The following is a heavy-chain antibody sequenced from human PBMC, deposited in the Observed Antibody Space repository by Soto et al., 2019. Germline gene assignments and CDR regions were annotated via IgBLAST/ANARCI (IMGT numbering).Heavy chain of an antibody. Sequence: PSETLSLTCTVSGGSISSYYWSWIRQPPGKGLEWIGYIYYSGSTNYNPSLKSRVTISVDTSKNQFSLKLSSVTAADTAVYYCARRYGSAIDYRGPGTLVTVSS. CDR2: IYYSGST. D-gene: IGHD1-26*01. CDR3: ARRYGSAIDY. CDR1: GGSISSYY. V-gene: IGHV4-59*08. J-gene: IGHJ4*02.